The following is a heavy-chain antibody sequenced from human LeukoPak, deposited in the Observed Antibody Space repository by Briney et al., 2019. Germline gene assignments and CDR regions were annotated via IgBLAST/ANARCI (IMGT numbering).Heavy chain of an antibody. Sequence: GGSLRLSCVASKFTFSNYWMSWVRQAPGKGLEWVANIKYDGSEKYYADSVKGRFTISRDNSKNTLYLQMNSLRAEDTAVYYCAKDSDYYGSGSSSFDYWGQGTLVTVSS. D-gene: IGHD3-10*01. CDR1: KFTFSNYW. J-gene: IGHJ4*02. V-gene: IGHV3-7*01. CDR2: IKYDGSEK. CDR3: AKDSDYYGSGSSSFDY.